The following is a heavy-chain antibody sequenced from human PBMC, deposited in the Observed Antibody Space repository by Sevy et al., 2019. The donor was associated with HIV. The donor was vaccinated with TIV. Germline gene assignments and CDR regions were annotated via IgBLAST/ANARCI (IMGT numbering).Heavy chain of an antibody. V-gene: IGHV3-23*01. Sequence: GGSLRLSCAASGFTFSSYAMSWVRQAPGKGLEWVSAISGSGYLTYYTDSVKGRFTISRDNSKNTLYLQMNSLRADDTAVYYCAKEGGGYYYDSSGLFDYWGQGTLVTVSS. CDR1: GFTFSSYA. CDR3: AKEGGGYYYDSSGLFDY. CDR2: ISGSGYLT. D-gene: IGHD3-22*01. J-gene: IGHJ4*02.